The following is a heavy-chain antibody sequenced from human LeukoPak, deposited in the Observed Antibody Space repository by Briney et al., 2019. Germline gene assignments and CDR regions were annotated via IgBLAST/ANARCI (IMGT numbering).Heavy chain of an antibody. Sequence: PGGSLRLSCAASGFTFSSYWMSWVRQAPGKGLEWVANIKQDGSEKYYVDSVKGRFTISRDNAKNSLYLKMNSLRAEDTAVYYCARESGGALAYDAFDIWGQGTMVTVSS. CDR2: IKQDGSEK. CDR3: ARESGGALAYDAFDI. D-gene: IGHD2-8*02. J-gene: IGHJ3*02. CDR1: GFTFSSYW. V-gene: IGHV3-7*01.